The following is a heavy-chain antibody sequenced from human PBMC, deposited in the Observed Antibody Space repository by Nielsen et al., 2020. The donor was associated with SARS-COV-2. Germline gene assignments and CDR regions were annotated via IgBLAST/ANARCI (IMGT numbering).Heavy chain of an antibody. CDR2: INPNSGGT. CDR3: ARDRSFTGTKYYFDY. J-gene: IGHJ4*02. D-gene: IGHD1-7*01. CDR1: GYTFTGYY. Sequence: ASVKVSCKASGYTFTGYYMHWVRHAPGQGLEWMGRINPNSGGTNYAQKFQGRVTMTRDTSISTAYMELSRLRSDDTAVYYCARDRSFTGTKYYFDYWGQGTLVTVSS. V-gene: IGHV1-2*06.